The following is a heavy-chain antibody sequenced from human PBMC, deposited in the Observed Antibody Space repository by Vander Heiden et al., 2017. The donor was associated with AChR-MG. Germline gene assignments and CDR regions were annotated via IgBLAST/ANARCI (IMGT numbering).Heavy chain of an antibody. D-gene: IGHD3-10*01. V-gene: IGHV7-4-1*02. CDR3: ARDHMVQGGSRVTDYGPDY. Sequence: QVQLVQSGSELKTPGASVKVSCKASGYTFTSYAMNWVRQSPGQGLEWMGGINTNTGNPTYAQGFTGRVVVSLDTSVSTAYLQISSLKAEETAVYYCARDHMVQGGSRVTDYGPDYWGQGTLVTVSS. CDR1: GYTFTSYA. J-gene: IGHJ4*02. CDR2: INTNTGNP.